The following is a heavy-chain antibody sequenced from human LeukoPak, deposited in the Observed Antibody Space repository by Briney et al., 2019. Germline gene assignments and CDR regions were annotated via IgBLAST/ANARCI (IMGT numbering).Heavy chain of an antibody. J-gene: IGHJ6*02. V-gene: IGHV1-18*01. Sequence: ASVKVSCKASGYTFTSYGISWVRQAPGQGPEWMGWISAYNGNTNYAQKLQGRVTMTTDTSTSTAYMELRSLRSDDTAVYYCARGIAAVYYYYGMDVWGQGTTVTVSS. CDR1: GYTFTSYG. CDR2: ISAYNGNT. CDR3: ARGIAAVYYYYGMDV. D-gene: IGHD6-13*01.